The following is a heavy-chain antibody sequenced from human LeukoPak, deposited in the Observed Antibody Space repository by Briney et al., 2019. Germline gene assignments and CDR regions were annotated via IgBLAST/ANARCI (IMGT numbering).Heavy chain of an antibody. V-gene: IGHV1-18*01. Sequence: ASVKVSCKASGYTFTSYGISWVRQAPGQGLEWMGWISAYNGDTNYAQKFRGRVTMTTDTSTSTAYMEPRSLRSDDTAVYYCARDKGKWKHFRFFDYWGQGTLVTVSS. D-gene: IGHD1-26*01. CDR3: ARDKGKWKHFRFFDY. CDR1: GYTFTSYG. CDR2: ISAYNGDT. J-gene: IGHJ4*02.